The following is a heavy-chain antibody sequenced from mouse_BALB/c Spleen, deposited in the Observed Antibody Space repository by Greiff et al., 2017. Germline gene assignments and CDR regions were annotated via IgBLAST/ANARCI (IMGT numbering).Heavy chain of an antibody. V-gene: IGHV14-3*02. CDR2: IDAANGNT. CDR3: ARGVRGFDY. CDR1: GFNIKDTY. J-gene: IGHJ2*01. Sequence: VQLKESGAELVKPGASVKLSCTASGFNIKDTYMHWVKQRPEQGLEWIGRIDAANGNTKYDPKFQGKATITADTSSNTAYLQLSSLTSEDTAVYYCARGVRGFDYWGQGTTLTVSS.